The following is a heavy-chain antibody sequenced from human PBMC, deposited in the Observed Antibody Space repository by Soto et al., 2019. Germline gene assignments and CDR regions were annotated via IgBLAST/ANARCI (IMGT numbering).Heavy chain of an antibody. Sequence: ASVKVPCKVSGYTLTELSMHWVRQAPGKGLEWMGGFDPEDGETIYAQKFQGRVTMTEDTSTDTAYMELSSLRSEDTAVYYCATVSRSAAAGTFYYYYGMDVWGQGTTVTVSS. CDR1: GYTLTELS. D-gene: IGHD6-13*01. V-gene: IGHV1-24*01. CDR2: FDPEDGET. CDR3: ATVSRSAAAGTFYYYYGMDV. J-gene: IGHJ6*02.